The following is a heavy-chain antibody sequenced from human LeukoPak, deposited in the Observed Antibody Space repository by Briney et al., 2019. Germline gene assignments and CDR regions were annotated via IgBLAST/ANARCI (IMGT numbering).Heavy chain of an antibody. J-gene: IGHJ4*02. CDR2: ISISGDRT. D-gene: IGHD6-6*01. Sequence: PGGSLRLSCVASEFTFCNHAITCVPQAPGKGLEWVSSISISGDRTYYADSVKGRFTISRDNSKNTVYLQMNSLGAEDTAIYYCANDFRPNDYWGQGTLVTVSS. CDR3: ANDFRPNDY. V-gene: IGHV3-23*01. CDR1: EFTFCNHA.